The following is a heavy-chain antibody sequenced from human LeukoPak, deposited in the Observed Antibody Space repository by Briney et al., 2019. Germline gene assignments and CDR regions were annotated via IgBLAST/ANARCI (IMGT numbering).Heavy chain of an antibody. CDR3: ARPRVLYGSGSYKY. CDR2: INHSGST. V-gene: IGHV4-34*01. D-gene: IGHD3-10*01. J-gene: IGHJ4*02. Sequence: PSETLSLTCAVYGGSFSGYYWSWIRQPPGKGLEWIGEINHSGSTNYNPSLKSRVTISVDTSKNQFSLKLSSVTAADTAVYYCARPRVLYGSGSYKYWGQGTLVTVSS. CDR1: GGSFSGYY.